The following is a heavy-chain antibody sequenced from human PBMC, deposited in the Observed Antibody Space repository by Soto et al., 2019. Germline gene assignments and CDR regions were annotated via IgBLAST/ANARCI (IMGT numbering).Heavy chain of an antibody. D-gene: IGHD3-16*01. CDR3: AREGVRGMDV. V-gene: IGHV1-8*01. CDR1: GYTFTSYY. Sequence: QVQLVQSGAEVKKPGASVKVSCKASGYTFTSYYINWVRQATGQGLEWMGWRNTTSGNTGYAQKVQARGTKTRNTSISPSYMELSSLRSEDTAVYYCAREGVRGMDVWGQGTTVTVSS. CDR2: RNTTSGNT. J-gene: IGHJ6*02.